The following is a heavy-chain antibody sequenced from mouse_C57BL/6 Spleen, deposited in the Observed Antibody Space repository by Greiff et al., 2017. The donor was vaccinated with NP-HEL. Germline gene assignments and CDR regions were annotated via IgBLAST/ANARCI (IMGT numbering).Heavy chain of an antibody. CDR1: GYTFTSYT. V-gene: IGHV1-4*01. CDR3: ARWGLPHYLDY. D-gene: IGHD2-4*01. J-gene: IGHJ2*01. Sequence: VQLQQSGAELARPGASVKMSCKASGYTFTSYTMHWVKQRPGQGLEWIGYINPSSGYTKYNQKFKDKATLTADKSSSTAYMQLSSLTSEDSAVYYCARWGLPHYLDYWGQGTTLTVSS. CDR2: INPSSGYT.